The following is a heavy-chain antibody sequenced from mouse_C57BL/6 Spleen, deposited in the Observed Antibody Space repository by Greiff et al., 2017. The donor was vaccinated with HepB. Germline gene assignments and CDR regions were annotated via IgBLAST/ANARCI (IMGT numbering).Heavy chain of an antibody. CDR1: GYTFTDYE. CDR3: TRTGYSNAMDY. V-gene: IGHV1-15*01. J-gene: IGHJ4*01. Sequence: QVQLQQSGAELVRPGASVTLSCKASGYTFTDYEMHWVKQTPVHGLEWIGAIDPETGGTAYNQKFKGKAILTADKSSSTAYMELRSLTSEDSAVYYCTRTGYSNAMDYWDQGTSVTVSS. D-gene: IGHD2-5*01. CDR2: IDPETGGT.